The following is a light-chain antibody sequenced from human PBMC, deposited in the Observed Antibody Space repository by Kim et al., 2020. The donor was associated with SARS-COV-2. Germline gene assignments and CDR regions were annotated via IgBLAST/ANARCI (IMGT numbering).Light chain of an antibody. CDR2: GAS. J-gene: IGKJ1*01. V-gene: IGKV3-15*01. Sequence: VSPRERATLSCRASQRVSSNLSCYQQKPGQAPRRLIYGASSRATVMPAKFCGSGSGAEFTLTISSLRSEEFAVYYCQQYNNWAPTFGKGTKVAIK. CDR1: QRVSSN. CDR3: QQYNNWAPT.